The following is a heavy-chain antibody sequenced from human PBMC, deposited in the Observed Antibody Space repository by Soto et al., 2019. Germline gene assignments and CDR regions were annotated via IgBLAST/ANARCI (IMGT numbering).Heavy chain of an antibody. D-gene: IGHD2-8*01. CDR3: ASSAVGIVLMVYANWFDP. Sequence: EVQLVESGGGLVKPGGSLRLSCAASGFTFSSYSMNWVRQAPGKGLEWVSSISSSSSYIYYADSVKGRFTISRDNAKNSLYLQMNSLRAEDTAVYYCASSAVGIVLMVYANWFDPWGQGTLVTVSS. CDR1: GFTFSSYS. V-gene: IGHV3-21*01. J-gene: IGHJ5*02. CDR2: ISSSSSYI.